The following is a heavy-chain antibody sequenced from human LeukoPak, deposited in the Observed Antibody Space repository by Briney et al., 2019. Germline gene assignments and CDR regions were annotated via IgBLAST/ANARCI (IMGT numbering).Heavy chain of an antibody. J-gene: IGHJ4*02. Sequence: GASVKVSCKASGYTFTSYDINWVRQATGQGLEWMGWMNPNSGNTGYAQKFQGRATMTRNTSISTAYMELSSLRSEDTAVYYCASLASTGKNYDFWSGYYTGRAPPDFDYWGQGTLVTVSS. CDR1: GYTFTSYD. CDR3: ASLASTGKNYDFWSGYYTGRAPPDFDY. CDR2: MNPNSGNT. D-gene: IGHD3-3*01. V-gene: IGHV1-8*01.